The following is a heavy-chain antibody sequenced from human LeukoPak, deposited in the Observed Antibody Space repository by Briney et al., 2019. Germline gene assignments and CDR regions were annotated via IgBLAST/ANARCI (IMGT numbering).Heavy chain of an antibody. V-gene: IGHV3-23*01. CDR3: AKSDCSSTSCYWFDP. Sequence: GGSLRLSCAVSGITLSNYGMSWVRQAPGKGLEWVSAISGSGGSTYYADSVKGRFTISRDNSKNTLYLQMNSLRAEDTAVYYCAKSDCSSTSCYWFDPWGQGTLVTVSS. J-gene: IGHJ5*02. D-gene: IGHD2-2*01. CDR2: ISGSGGST. CDR1: GITLSNYG.